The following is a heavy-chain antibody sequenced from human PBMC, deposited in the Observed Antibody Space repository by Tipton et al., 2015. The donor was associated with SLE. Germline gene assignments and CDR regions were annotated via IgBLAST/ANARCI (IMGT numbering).Heavy chain of an antibody. CDR3: ARGAVPVAGSGWFDP. J-gene: IGHJ5*02. Sequence: TLSPTCTVSGVSLYSDSFHWGWIRQPPGKGLEWIGTIYSSGMTYQNSSLKSRVTISADASKNQFFLKLTSMTAADTAVYYCARGAVPVAGSGWFDPWGQGTLVIVSS. V-gene: IGHV4-39*07. D-gene: IGHD6-19*01. CDR1: GVSLYSDSFH. CDR2: IYSSGMT.